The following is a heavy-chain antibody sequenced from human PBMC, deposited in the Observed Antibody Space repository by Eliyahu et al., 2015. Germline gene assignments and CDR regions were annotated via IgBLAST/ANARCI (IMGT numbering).Heavy chain of an antibody. V-gene: IGHV2-70*15. CDR2: IDWDDDK. CDR1: GFSLSTSGMC. D-gene: IGHD3-16*01. J-gene: IGHJ6*02. CDR3: ARMSLGAYYYYYYGMDV. Sequence: QVTLRESGPALVKPTQTLTLTCTFSGFSLSTSGMCVSWIRQPPGKALEWLARIDWDDDKYYSTSLKTRLTISKDTSKNQVVLTMTNMDPVDTATYYCARMSLGAYYYYYYGMDVWGQGTTVTVSS.